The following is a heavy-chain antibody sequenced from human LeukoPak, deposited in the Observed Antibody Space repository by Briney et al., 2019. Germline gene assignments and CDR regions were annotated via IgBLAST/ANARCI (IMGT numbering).Heavy chain of an antibody. CDR3: ARRSSWTNYEYFQH. CDR1: GGSFSGYY. V-gene: IGHV4-34*01. D-gene: IGHD6-13*01. Sequence: PSDTLSLTCAVYGGSFSGYYWSWVREPPGTGLEWIGEINHSGSTNYNPSLKSRATISVDTSKNQFSLKLSSVTAADTAVYYCARRSSWTNYEYFQHWGQGTLVTVSS. J-gene: IGHJ1*01. CDR2: INHSGST.